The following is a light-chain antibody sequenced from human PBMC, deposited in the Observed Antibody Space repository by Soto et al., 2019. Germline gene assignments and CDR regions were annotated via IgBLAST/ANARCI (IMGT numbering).Light chain of an antibody. J-gene: IGKJ1*01. CDR1: QSVSSS. CDR3: QQYGTSPRT. CDR2: GPS. Sequence: ELVLTQSPCTLSWSPGERATLSWRASQSVSSSLAWYQQKPGLSPRLLIYGPSTRATGIPDRFSGSGYGTDFNLTISRLEPEDFAVYYCQQYGTSPRTFGQGTKVDIK. V-gene: IGKV3-20*01.